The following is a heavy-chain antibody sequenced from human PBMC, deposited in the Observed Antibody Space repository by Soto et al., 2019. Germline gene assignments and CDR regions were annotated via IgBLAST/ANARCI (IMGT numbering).Heavy chain of an antibody. CDR3: AREGSAWYKEFDF. D-gene: IGHD6-19*01. J-gene: IGHJ4*02. CDR2: INPKTGGT. CDR1: GDTFTDYH. Sequence: ASVKVSCKAPGDTFTDYHMHWVRQAPGQGFEWMGWINPKTGGTSYARKFQGRVTMTGDTSISTVYMEVSRLTTDDTAVYYCAREGSAWYKEFDFWGQGTLVTV. V-gene: IGHV1-2*02.